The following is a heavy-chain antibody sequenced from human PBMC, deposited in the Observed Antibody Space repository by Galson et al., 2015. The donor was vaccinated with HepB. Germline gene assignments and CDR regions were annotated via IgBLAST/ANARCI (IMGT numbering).Heavy chain of an antibody. D-gene: IGHD3-22*01. CDR3: ARQITYDSSGYYRVGDF. CDR2: LYFSGST. CDR1: GVYISSSNYY. J-gene: IGHJ4*02. V-gene: IGHV4-39*01. Sequence: ETLSLTCTVSGVYISSSNYYWGWIRQPPGKGLEWIGSLYFSGSTYYNPSLESRVTMSVDTSKNQFSLKLKSVTAADTAVCYCARQITYDSSGYYRVGDFWGQGTLVTVSS.